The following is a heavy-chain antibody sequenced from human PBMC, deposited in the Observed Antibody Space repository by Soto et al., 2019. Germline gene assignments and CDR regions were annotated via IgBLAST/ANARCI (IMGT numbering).Heavy chain of an antibody. D-gene: IGHD4-17*01. CDR2: IYHSETT. Sequence: SETLSLTCAVSGDSVSSSYWWSWVRQPPGKGLEWIGEIYHSETTNYNPSLKSRVTLSMDKSKNQFSLMLTSVTAADTAVYFCARYDFGIFDYWGHGILVTVSS. V-gene: IGHV4-4*02. J-gene: IGHJ4*01. CDR3: ARYDFGIFDY. CDR1: GDSVSSSYW.